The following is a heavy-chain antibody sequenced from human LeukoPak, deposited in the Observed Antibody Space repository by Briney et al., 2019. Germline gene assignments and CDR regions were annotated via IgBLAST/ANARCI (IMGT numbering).Heavy chain of an antibody. V-gene: IGHV1-2*02. Sequence: ASVKVSCKASGYTFTGYYMHWVRQAPGQGLEWMGWINPNSGGTNYAQKFQGRVTMTRDTSISTAYMELSRLRSDDTAVYYCARMPLIVAMVFDYWGQGTLVTVSS. CDR2: INPNSGGT. D-gene: IGHD5-12*01. J-gene: IGHJ4*02. CDR1: GYTFTGYY. CDR3: ARMPLIVAMVFDY.